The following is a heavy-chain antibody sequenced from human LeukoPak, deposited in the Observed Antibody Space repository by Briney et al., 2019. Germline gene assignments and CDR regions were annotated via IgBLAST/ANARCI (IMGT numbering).Heavy chain of an antibody. J-gene: IGHJ6*03. CDR2: VYHSGGI. CDR3: ARRAILSTAGYYRDV. V-gene: IGHV4-4*02. D-gene: IGHD1-1*01. CDR1: GGSVSSNNW. Sequence: TSGTLSLTCAVSGGSVSSNNWWTWVRQFPGKGLEWIGEVYHSGGINYNPSLKSRLTISLDKSQNEFSLKLNSVTAADTAVYYCARRAILSTAGYYRDVWGKGTTVIVSS.